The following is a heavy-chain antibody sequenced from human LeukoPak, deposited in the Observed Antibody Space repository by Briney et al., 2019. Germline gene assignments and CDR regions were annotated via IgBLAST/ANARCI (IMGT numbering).Heavy chain of an antibody. D-gene: IGHD2-2*01. J-gene: IGHJ5*02. V-gene: IGHV1-18*01. CDR2: SSAYSGNT. CDR3: AASWSRTSCSRSTSLDP. CDR1: GYTFTRYG. Sequence: SAVKVSRKASGYTFTRYGISWGPQTSGQGLDWMVCSSAYSGNTNYAQKLQGRVTMTTDTSTSTASMDLTSLRSYDTAVYYCAASWSRTSCSRSTSLDPWSEGTLVTVSS.